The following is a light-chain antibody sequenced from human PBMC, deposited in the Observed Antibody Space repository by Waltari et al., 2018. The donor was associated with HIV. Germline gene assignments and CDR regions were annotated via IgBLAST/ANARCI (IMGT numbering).Light chain of an antibody. Sequence: SALTQPRSVYGSPGQSVSISCTGATSSLRGTNFVSWYQQHAGRTPRVVILDVDKRPSDVPGRFSASKSGDTASLTISGLQPDDEALYFCSAFVASSSWVFGGGT. CDR1: TSSLRGTNF. V-gene: IGLV2-11*01. J-gene: IGLJ3*02. CDR3: SAFVASSSWV. CDR2: DVD.